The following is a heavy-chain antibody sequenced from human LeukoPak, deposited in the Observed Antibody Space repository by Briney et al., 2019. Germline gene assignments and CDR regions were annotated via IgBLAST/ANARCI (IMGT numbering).Heavy chain of an antibody. CDR1: GGSISSYY. CDR3: ARRYCSGGSCPFDY. J-gene: IGHJ4*02. D-gene: IGHD2-15*01. Sequence: SETLSLTCTVSGGSISSYYWSWIRQPPGKGLEWIGYIYYSGSTNYNPSLESRVTISVDTSKNQFSLKLSSVTAADTAVYYCARRYCSGGSCPFDYWGQGTLVTVSS. CDR2: IYYSGST. V-gene: IGHV4-59*01.